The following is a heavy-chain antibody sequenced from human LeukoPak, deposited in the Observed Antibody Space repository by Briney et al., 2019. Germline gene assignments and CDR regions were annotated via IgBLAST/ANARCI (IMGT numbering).Heavy chain of an antibody. CDR1: GFTFSSYW. V-gene: IGHV3-74*01. J-gene: IGHJ5*02. CDR3: ARDGYSSSWVNWFDP. D-gene: IGHD6-13*01. Sequence: PGGSLRLSCAASGFTFSSYWMHWVRQAPGKGLVWVSRINSEGSSTSYADSVKGRFTISRDNAKNTLYLQMNSLRAEDTAVYYCARDGYSSSWVNWFDPWGQGTLVTVSS. CDR2: INSEGSST.